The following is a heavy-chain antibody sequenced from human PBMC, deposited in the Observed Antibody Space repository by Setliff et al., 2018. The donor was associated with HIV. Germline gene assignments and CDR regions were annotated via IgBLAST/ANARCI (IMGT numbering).Heavy chain of an antibody. CDR1: GGSISSSSYY. CDR2: IYYSGST. CDR3: ARISVYTGIDY. J-gene: IGHJ4*02. Sequence: SETLSLTCTVSGGSISSSSYYWGWIRQPPGKGLEWIGSIYYSGSTYYNPSLKSRVTISVDTSKNQFALKLSSVTAAETAVYYCARISVYTGIDYWGRGTLVTVSS. V-gene: IGHV4-39*01. D-gene: IGHD1-26*01.